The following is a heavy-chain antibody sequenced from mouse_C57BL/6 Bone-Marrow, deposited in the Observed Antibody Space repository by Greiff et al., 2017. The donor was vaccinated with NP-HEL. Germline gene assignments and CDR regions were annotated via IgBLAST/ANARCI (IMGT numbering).Heavy chain of an antibody. CDR2: IWRGGST. CDR1: GFSLTRYG. D-gene: IGHD2-14*01. V-gene: IGHV2-5*01. CDR3: AKKVRRGAMDY. J-gene: IGHJ4*01. Sequence: VQLQQSGPGLVQPSQSLSITCTVSGFSLTRYGVHWVRQSPGKGLEWLGVIWRGGSTDYNAAFMSRLRITKDNSKSQVFFKMNSLQADDTAIYYCAKKVRRGAMDYWGQGTSVTVSS.